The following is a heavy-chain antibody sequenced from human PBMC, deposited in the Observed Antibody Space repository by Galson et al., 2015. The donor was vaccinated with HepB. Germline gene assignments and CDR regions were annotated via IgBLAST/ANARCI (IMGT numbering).Heavy chain of an antibody. D-gene: IGHD2-2*01. V-gene: IGHV3-30-3*01. Sequence: SLRLSCAASGFTFSSYAMHWVRQAPGKGLEWVAVISYDGSNKYYADSVKGRFTISRDNSKNTLYLQMNSLRAEDTAVYYCARGYCSSTSCYGYYGMDVWGQGTTVTVSS. CDR2: ISYDGSNK. CDR1: GFTFSSYA. J-gene: IGHJ6*02. CDR3: ARGYCSSTSCYGYYGMDV.